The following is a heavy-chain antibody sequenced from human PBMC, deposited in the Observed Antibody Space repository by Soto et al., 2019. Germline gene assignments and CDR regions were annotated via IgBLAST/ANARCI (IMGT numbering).Heavy chain of an antibody. Sequence: ASVKVSCKASGYTFTSYGISWVRQAPGQGLEWMGWISAYNGNTNYAQKLRGRVTMTTDTSTSTAYMELRSLRSDDTAVYYCARDSDIVVVPAAMKIFDYYYYYMDVWGKATTVTVSS. CDR3: ARDSDIVVVPAAMKIFDYYYYYMDV. CDR1: GYTFTSYG. J-gene: IGHJ6*03. V-gene: IGHV1-18*01. D-gene: IGHD2-2*01. CDR2: ISAYNGNT.